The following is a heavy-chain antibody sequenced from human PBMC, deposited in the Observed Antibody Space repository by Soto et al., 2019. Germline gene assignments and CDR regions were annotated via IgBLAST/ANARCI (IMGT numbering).Heavy chain of an antibody. J-gene: IGHJ6*02. CDR1: GYTFTSYG. V-gene: IGHV1-18*04. CDR2: ISAYNGNT. CDR3: ARDSMAGSSSWYKGLLYYGMDV. Sequence: ASVKVSCKASGYTFTSYGISWVRQAPGQGLEWMGWISAYNGNTNYAQKLQGGVTMTTDTSTSTAYMELRSRRSDDTAVYYCARDSMAGSSSWYKGLLYYGMDVWGQGTTVTV. D-gene: IGHD6-13*01.